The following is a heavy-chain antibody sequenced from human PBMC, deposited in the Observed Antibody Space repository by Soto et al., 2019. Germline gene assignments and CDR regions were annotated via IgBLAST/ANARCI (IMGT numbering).Heavy chain of an antibody. D-gene: IGHD2-2*01. V-gene: IGHV4-59*08. CDR1: GDSISGHY. Sequence: PSETLSLTCTVSGDSISGHYWSWIRQPPGKGPEWIGYIYYSGGTKYNPSLKSRVTISVDTSKNQFSLMLRSVTAADTAVYYCARTHCSNSMCWWAFDNLGLETLLPISA. CDR3: ARTHCSNSMCWWAFDN. J-gene: IGHJ4*02. CDR2: IYYSGGT.